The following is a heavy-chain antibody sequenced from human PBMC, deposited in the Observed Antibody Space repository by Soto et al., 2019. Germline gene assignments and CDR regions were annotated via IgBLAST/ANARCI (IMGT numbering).Heavy chain of an antibody. Sequence: EVQLVESGGGLVQPGGSLDLSCATSGFDFSGSAMHWVRQASGRGLEWLGRIRTKPNSYATIYAASVEDGSTSSRDDSTKMVYLQMSGLKTEDTAVYYCGRPISSGWLDPWGQGTLVSVTS. CDR3: GRPISSGWLDP. CDR2: IRTKPNSYAT. V-gene: IGHV3-73*01. D-gene: IGHD6-19*01. J-gene: IGHJ5*02. CDR1: GFDFSGSA.